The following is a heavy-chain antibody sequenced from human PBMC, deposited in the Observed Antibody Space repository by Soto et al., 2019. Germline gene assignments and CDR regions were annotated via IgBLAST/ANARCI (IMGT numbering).Heavy chain of an antibody. J-gene: IGHJ4*02. CDR1: GGSISSYY. D-gene: IGHD2-2*01. V-gene: IGHV4-59*12. CDR3: ARGRTSSPTPGDY. CDR2: IYYSGST. Sequence: PSETLSLTCTVSGGSISSYYWSWIRQPPGKGLEWIGYIYYSGSTNYNPSLKSRVTISVDTSKNQYSLKLSSVTAADTAVYYCARGRTSSPTPGDYWGQGTLVTVSS.